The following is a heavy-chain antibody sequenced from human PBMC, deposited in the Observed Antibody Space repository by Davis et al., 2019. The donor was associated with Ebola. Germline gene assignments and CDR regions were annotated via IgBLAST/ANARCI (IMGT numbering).Heavy chain of an antibody. D-gene: IGHD5-12*01. V-gene: IGHV2-70*11. CDR2: IDWDDDK. Sequence: SGPTLVKPTQTLTLTCTFSGFSLSTSGMCVSWIRQPPGKALEWLARIDWDDDKYYSTSLKTRLTISKDTSKNQVVLTMTNMDPVDTATYYCARIQLGGQRASKAGHDPNRSGAFDIWGQGTMVTVSS. CDR3: ARIQLGGQRASKAGHDPNRSGAFDI. CDR1: GFSLSTSGMC. J-gene: IGHJ3*02.